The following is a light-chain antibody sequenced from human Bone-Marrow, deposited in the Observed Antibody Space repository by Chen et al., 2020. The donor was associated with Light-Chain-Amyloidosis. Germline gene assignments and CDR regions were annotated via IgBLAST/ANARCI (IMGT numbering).Light chain of an antibody. CDR2: KDT. V-gene: IGLV3-25*03. CDR1: ALPNQY. CDR3: QSADSTGAGGVL. J-gene: IGLJ3*02. Sequence: SYELTQPPSVSVSPGQTARVTSTGDALPNQYTYWYQQKSGQAPVLVIYKDTERPSGIPGRFSGSTSGTTVTLTISGVQAEDEADYYCQSADSTGAGGVLFGGGTKLTVL.